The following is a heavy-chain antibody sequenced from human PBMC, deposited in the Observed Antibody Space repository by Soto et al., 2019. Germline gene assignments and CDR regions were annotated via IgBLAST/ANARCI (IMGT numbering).Heavy chain of an antibody. Sequence: GASVKVSCKASGYTFTSYYMHWVRQAPGQGLEWMGWINPNSGGTNYAQKFKGWVTMTTDKSISTAYMEMSRLRSEDTAVYYCASPSGQWVVGRETYYYYGMDVWGQGTTVTVSS. V-gene: IGHV1-2*04. CDR3: ASPSGQWVVGRETYYYYGMDV. CDR1: GYTFTSYY. D-gene: IGHD6-19*01. CDR2: INPNSGGT. J-gene: IGHJ6*02.